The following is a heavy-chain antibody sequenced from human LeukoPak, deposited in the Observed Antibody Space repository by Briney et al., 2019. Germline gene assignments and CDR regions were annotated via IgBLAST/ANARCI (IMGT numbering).Heavy chain of an antibody. CDR3: ARANYYDSSGYYLH. CDR1: GFTFDDYG. J-gene: IGHJ4*02. CDR2: INWNGGST. Sequence: GGSLRLSCAASGFTFDDYGMSWVRHAPGKGLEWVSGINWNGGSTGYADSVKGRFTISRDNAKNSLYLQMNSLRAEDTALYHCARANYYDSSGYYLHWGQGTLVTVSS. V-gene: IGHV3-20*01. D-gene: IGHD3-22*01.